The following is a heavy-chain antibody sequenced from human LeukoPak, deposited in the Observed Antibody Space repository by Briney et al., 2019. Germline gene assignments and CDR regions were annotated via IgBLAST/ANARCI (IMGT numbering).Heavy chain of an antibody. CDR3: AKDPSWSGYSDY. J-gene: IGHJ4*02. CDR1: GFTFSSYP. D-gene: IGHD6-13*01. Sequence: GGALRLSCAASGFTFSSYPMSWVRPAPGKGVEWVSAISGSGGSTYYADSMKGRFTISRDNSKTTQYLQMSSLRAEDTAVYYCAKDPSWSGYSDYWGQGTLVTVSS. CDR2: ISGSGGST. V-gene: IGHV3-23*01.